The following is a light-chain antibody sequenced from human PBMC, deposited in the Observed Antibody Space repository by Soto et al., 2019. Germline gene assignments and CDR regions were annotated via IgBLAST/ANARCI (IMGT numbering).Light chain of an antibody. CDR2: TNN. Sequence: QSVLTQPPSASGTPGQSVTISCSGSGSNIGSNTVNWYQQLPGTAPKLLICTNNQRPSGVPDRFSGSKSGTSASLAITGLQSEDEADYYCATWDDSLNGPVCGGGTKLTVL. J-gene: IGLJ3*02. CDR1: GSNIGSNT. CDR3: ATWDDSLNGPV. V-gene: IGLV1-44*01.